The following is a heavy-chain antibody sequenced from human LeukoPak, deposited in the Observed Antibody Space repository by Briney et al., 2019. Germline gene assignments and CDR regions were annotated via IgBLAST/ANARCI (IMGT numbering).Heavy chain of an antibody. V-gene: IGHV3-7*01. Sequence: GRSLRLSCAASGFTFSSYWMSWVRQAPGKGLEWVANIKQDGSEKYYVDSVKGRFTISRDNAKNSLYLQMNSLRAEDTAVYYCARERIFWSIPVLDYWGQGTLVTVSS. CDR3: ARERIFWSIPVLDY. CDR2: IKQDGSEK. D-gene: IGHD3-3*01. J-gene: IGHJ4*02. CDR1: GFTFSSYW.